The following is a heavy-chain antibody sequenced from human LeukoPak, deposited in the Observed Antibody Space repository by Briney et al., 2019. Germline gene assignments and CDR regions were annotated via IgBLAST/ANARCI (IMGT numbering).Heavy chain of an antibody. CDR3: ARLDSSSWGMGDY. V-gene: IGHV3-48*01. D-gene: IGHD6-6*01. CDR1: VYTLEIYS. Sequence: GGSLRLSCAASVYTLEIYSMDWVRQAPGKGLEWVSYISSSSSTIYYADSVKGRFTISRDNAKNSLYLQMNSLRAEDTAVYYCARLDSSSWGMGDYWGQGTLVTVSS. J-gene: IGHJ4*02. CDR2: ISSSSSTI.